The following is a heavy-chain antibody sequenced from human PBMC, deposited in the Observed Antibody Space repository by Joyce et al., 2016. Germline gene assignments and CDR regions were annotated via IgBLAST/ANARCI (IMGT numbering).Heavy chain of an antibody. CDR2: VDPEDGET. D-gene: IGHD3-10*01. J-gene: IGHJ6*03. Sequence: EVQLVQSGAEVKKPGATVKISCKVSGYTFTDYYMHWVQQAPGKGLEWMGRVDPEDGETLYAEKFQGRVTITAGKSTDTAYMELSSLRSEDTAVYYCATVDYYYGSGTPRDYYYYMDVWGKGTTVTVSS. CDR1: GYTFTDYY. V-gene: IGHV1-69-2*01. CDR3: ATVDYYYGSGTPRDYYYYMDV.